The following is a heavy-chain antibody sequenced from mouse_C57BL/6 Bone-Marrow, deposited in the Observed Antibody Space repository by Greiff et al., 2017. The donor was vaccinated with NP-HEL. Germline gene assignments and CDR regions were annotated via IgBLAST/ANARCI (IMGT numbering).Heavy chain of an antibody. CDR1: GYTFTSYW. J-gene: IGHJ1*03. Sequence: QVQLQQPGAELVRPGSSVKLSCKASGYTFTSYWMHWVKQRPIQGLEWIGNIDPSGGGTHYNQKFKDKATLTVDKSSSTAYMQLSSLTSEDSAVYCCARRSARYWYFDVWGTGTTVTVSS. V-gene: IGHV1-52*01. CDR2: IDPSGGGT. CDR3: ARRSARYWYFDV.